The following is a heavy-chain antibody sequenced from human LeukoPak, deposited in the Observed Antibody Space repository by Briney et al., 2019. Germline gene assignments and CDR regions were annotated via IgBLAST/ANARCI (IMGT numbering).Heavy chain of an antibody. J-gene: IGHJ4*02. CDR1: GYTFTSYG. D-gene: IGHD3-10*01. Sequence: GASVKVSCKASGYTFTSYGISWVRQAPGQGLEWMGWISAYNGNTNYAQKLQGRVTMTTDTSTSTAYMELRSLTSDDTAIYYCAREESIGSYQFLHDYWGQGTLVTVSS. CDR3: AREESIGSYQFLHDY. V-gene: IGHV1-18*01. CDR2: ISAYNGNT.